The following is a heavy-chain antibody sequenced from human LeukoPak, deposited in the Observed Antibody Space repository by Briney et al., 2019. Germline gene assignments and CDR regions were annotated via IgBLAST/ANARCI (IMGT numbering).Heavy chain of an antibody. Sequence: GGSLRLSCAASGFTLSSFDMHWVRQATGKGLEWVSGIGTAGDTYYLGSVKGRFTISRENAKNSLYLQMNSLRAEDTAVYYCARDYGGSSPFDYWGQGTLVTVSS. CDR3: ARDYGGSSPFDY. J-gene: IGHJ4*02. V-gene: IGHV3-13*01. CDR1: GFTLSSFD. CDR2: IGTAGDT. D-gene: IGHD4-23*01.